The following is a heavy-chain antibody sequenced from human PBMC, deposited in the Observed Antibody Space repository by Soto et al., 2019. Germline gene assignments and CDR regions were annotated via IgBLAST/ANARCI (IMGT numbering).Heavy chain of an antibody. CDR1: GFTFSSYA. J-gene: IGHJ3*02. D-gene: IGHD3-22*01. Sequence: GGSLRLSCAASGFTFSSYAMHWVRQAPGKGLEWVAVISYDGSNKYYADSVKGRFTISRDNSKNTLYLQMNSLRAEDTAVYYCARERRDYYDSRALGAFDIWGQGTMVTVSS. CDR2: ISYDGSNK. CDR3: ARERRDYYDSRALGAFDI. V-gene: IGHV3-30-3*01.